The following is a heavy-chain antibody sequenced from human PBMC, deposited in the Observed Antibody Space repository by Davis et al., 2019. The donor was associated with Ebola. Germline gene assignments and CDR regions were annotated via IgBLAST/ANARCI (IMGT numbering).Heavy chain of an antibody. CDR2: ISYDGSNK. Sequence: GESLKISCAASGFTFSSYGMHWVRQAPGKGLEWVAVISYDGSNKYYADSVKGRLTISRDNSKNTLYLQMNSLRAEDTAVYYCAKAHGDYVDYWGQGTLVTVSS. J-gene: IGHJ4*02. CDR1: GFTFSSYG. D-gene: IGHD4-17*01. CDR3: AKAHGDYVDY. V-gene: IGHV3-30*18.